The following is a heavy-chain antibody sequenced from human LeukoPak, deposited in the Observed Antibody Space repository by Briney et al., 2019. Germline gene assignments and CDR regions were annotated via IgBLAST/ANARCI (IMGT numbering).Heavy chain of an antibody. CDR2: IKQDGSEK. CDR3: ARRDTAMDYGYYYYYMDV. D-gene: IGHD5-18*01. J-gene: IGHJ6*03. V-gene: IGHV3-7*01. Sequence: GGSLRLSCAASGFTFSSYWMSWVRQAPGKGLEWVANIKQDGSEKYYVDSVKGRFTISRDNAKNSLYLQMNSLRAEDTAVHYCARRDTAMDYGYYYYYMDVWGKGTTVTVSS. CDR1: GFTFSSYW.